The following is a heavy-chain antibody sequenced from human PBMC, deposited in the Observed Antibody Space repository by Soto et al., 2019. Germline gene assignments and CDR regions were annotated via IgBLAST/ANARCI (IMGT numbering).Heavy chain of an antibody. D-gene: IGHD2-2*01. CDR3: ARRRGGRDCSSTSCRYYYYYYGMDV. CDR2: ISYDGSNK. Sequence: GGSLRLSCAASGFTFSSYAMHWVRQAPGKGLGWVAVISYDGSNKYYADSVKGRFTISRDNSKNTLYLQMNSLRAEDTAVYYCARRRGGRDCSSTSCRYYYYYYGMDVWGQGTTVTVSS. J-gene: IGHJ6*02. CDR1: GFTFSSYA. V-gene: IGHV3-30-3*01.